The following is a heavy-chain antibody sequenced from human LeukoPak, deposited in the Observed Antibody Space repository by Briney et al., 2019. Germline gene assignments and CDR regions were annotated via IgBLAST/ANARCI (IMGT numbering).Heavy chain of an antibody. CDR1: GYTFTSYG. J-gene: IGHJ4*02. D-gene: IGHD6-13*01. CDR3: ARFIAAQYFDY. CDR2: FSTYNGNT. V-gene: IGHV1-18*01. Sequence: ASVKVSCKASGYTFTSYGISWVRQAPGQGLEWVGWFSTYNGNTIYAQKLQGRVTMTTDTSTSTAYMELRSLRSDDTAVYYCARFIAAQYFDYWGQGTLVTVSS.